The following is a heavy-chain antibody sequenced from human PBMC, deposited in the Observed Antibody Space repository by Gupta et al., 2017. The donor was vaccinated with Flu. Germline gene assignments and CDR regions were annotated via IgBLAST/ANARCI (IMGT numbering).Heavy chain of an antibody. CDR1: GFTFSNAW. CDR3: TTVRIVSVAGTGGDLDF. Sequence: VASGGGLVEPGGPPRFSCAAPGFTFSNAWMRWVRQAPGKGLEWVGRVKSKSSGETIDYAAPVKGRFIISRDDSKKTLYLQMNSLKTEDTAVYYCTTVRIVSVAGTGGDLDFWGQGTLVTVSS. D-gene: IGHD6-19*01. CDR2: VKSKSSGETI. J-gene: IGHJ4*02. V-gene: IGHV3-15*01.